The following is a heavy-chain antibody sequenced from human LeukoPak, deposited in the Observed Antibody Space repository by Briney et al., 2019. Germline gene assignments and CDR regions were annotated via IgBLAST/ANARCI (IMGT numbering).Heavy chain of an antibody. J-gene: IGHJ4*02. CDR2: ISAYNGNT. D-gene: IGHD6-19*01. CDR3: ARAVAGPPPPPTN. V-gene: IGHV1-18*01. Sequence: ASVKVSCKASGYTFTSYGISGVRQAPGEGLEWMGWISAYNGNTNYAQKLQGRVTMTTDTSTSTAYLELRSLRSADTAVYYCARAVAGPPPPPTNWGQGTLVTVSS. CDR1: GYTFTSYG.